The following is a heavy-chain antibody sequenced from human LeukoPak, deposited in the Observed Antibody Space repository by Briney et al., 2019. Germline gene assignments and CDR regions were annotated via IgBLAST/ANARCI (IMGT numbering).Heavy chain of an antibody. D-gene: IGHD3-10*01. Sequence: KSSETLSLTCAVSGGSINSGDYYWTWIRQPPGKGLECFGYIYYSGSTYYNPSLKSRIAMSVDTSTNQFSLKLNSVTAADTAVYYCARGRVFGELSLNYYSYYMDVWGKGTTVTVSS. CDR3: ARGRVFGELSLNYYSYYMDV. CDR2: IYYSGST. V-gene: IGHV4-30-4*08. J-gene: IGHJ6*03. CDR1: GGSINSGDYY.